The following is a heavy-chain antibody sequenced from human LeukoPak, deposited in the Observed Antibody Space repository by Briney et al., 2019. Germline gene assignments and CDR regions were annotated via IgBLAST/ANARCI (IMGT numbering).Heavy chain of an antibody. D-gene: IGHD6-19*01. Sequence: SDTLSLTCAVYGGSFSGYYWSWIRPPPGKGLEWIGEINHSGSTNYNPSLKSRVTISVDTSKNQFSLKLSSVTAADTAVYYCARVTVAGTPDYWGQGTLVTVSS. CDR2: INHSGST. CDR3: ARVTVAGTPDY. J-gene: IGHJ4*02. CDR1: GGSFSGYY. V-gene: IGHV4-34*01.